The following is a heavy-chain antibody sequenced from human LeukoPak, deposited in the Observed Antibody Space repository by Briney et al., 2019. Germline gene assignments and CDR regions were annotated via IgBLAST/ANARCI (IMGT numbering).Heavy chain of an antibody. CDR1: GFTFSSYS. CDR2: ISSSSSYI. CDR3: ASTNSGSYPFGS. Sequence: GGSLRLSCAASGFTFSSYSMNWVRQDPGKGLEWVSSISSSSSYIYYADSVKGRFTISRDNAKNSLYLQMNSLRAEDTAVYYCASTNSGSYPFGSWGQGTLVTVSS. J-gene: IGHJ5*02. V-gene: IGHV3-21*01. D-gene: IGHD1-26*01.